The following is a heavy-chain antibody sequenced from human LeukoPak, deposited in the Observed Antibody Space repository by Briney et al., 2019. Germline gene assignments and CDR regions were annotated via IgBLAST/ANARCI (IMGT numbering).Heavy chain of an antibody. V-gene: IGHV4-34*01. CDR3: ARGGFYRGGGCYVDY. CDR2: INHSGST. J-gene: IGHJ4*02. Sequence: TSETLSLTCAVYGGSFSPYYWSWIRQPPGKGLEWIGEINHSGSTNYNPSLKSRVTISVDTPKNQFSLRLSSVTAADTAVYYCARGGFYRGGGCYVDYWGQGTLVTVSS. D-gene: IGHD2-21*02. CDR1: GGSFSPYY.